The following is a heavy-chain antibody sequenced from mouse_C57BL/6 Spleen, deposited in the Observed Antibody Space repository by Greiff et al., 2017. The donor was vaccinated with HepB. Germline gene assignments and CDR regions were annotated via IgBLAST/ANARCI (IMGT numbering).Heavy chain of an antibody. V-gene: IGHV5-6*02. CDR3: ARQITTVVGYAMDY. CDR2: ISSGGSYT. Sequence: DVKLVESGGDLVKPGGSLKLSCAASGFTFSSYGMSWVRQTPDQRLEWVATISSGGSYTYYPDSVKGRFTISRDNAKNTLYLQMSSLKSEDTAMYYCARQITTVVGYAMDYWGQGTSVTVSS. J-gene: IGHJ4*01. CDR1: GFTFSSYG. D-gene: IGHD1-1*01.